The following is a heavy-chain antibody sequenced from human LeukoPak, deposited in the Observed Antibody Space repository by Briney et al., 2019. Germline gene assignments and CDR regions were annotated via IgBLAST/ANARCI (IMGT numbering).Heavy chain of an antibody. CDR1: GGSFSGYY. J-gene: IGHJ4*02. CDR3: ARRNFDFWSGSPSFGY. D-gene: IGHD3-3*01. V-gene: IGHV4-34*01. CDR2: INHSGST. Sequence: SETLSLTCAVYGGSFSGYYWSWIRQPPGKGLEWIGEINHSGSTNYNPSPKSRVTISVDTSKNQFSLKLSSVTAADTAVYYCARRNFDFWSGSPSFGYWGQGTLVTVSS.